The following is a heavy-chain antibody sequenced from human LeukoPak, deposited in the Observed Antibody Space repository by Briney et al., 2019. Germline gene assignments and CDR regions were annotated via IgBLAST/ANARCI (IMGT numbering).Heavy chain of an antibody. Sequence: GGSLRLSCVASGFTFGKYWMSWVRQAPGKGLEWVANIRLDGSEKNYVDSVKGRFTISRDNTKNSLYLQMNSLRAEDTAVFYCARDQYDTWSRRGNFDSWGQGTLVTVSS. CDR3: ARDQYDTWSRRGNFDS. J-gene: IGHJ4*02. CDR1: GFTFGKYW. D-gene: IGHD3-3*01. V-gene: IGHV3-7*03. CDR2: IRLDGSEK.